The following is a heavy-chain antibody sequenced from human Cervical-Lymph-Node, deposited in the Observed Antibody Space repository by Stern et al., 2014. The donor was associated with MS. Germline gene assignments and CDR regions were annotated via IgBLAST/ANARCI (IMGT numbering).Heavy chain of an antibody. J-gene: IGHJ4*02. CDR1: GGSISSGDYY. CDR3: ARQFCGVDCYPGDD. Sequence: QVQLQESGPGLVKPSPTLSLTCTVSGGSISSGDYYWTWIRPHTGKGLVWVGYISYKWYTNYNPSLKRRLIISMDTSTNQFFLRLSSVTAADTALYYCARQFCGVDCYPGDDWGQGTLVTVSS. D-gene: IGHD2-21*02. V-gene: IGHV4-30-4*08. CDR2: ISYKWYT.